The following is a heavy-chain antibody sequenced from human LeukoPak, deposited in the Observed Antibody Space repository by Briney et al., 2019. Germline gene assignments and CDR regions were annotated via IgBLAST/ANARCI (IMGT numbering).Heavy chain of an antibody. D-gene: IGHD4-17*01. CDR1: GFTVSSNY. V-gene: IGHV3-66*01. CDR3: ARGSSYGDYVVDY. CDR2: IYSGGST. J-gene: IGHJ4*02. Sequence: GGSLRLSCAASGFTVSSNYMSWVRQAPGKGLEWVSVIYSGGSTYYADSVKGRFTISRDNSKNTLHLQMNSLRAEDTAVYYCARGSSYGDYVVDYWGQGTLVTVSS.